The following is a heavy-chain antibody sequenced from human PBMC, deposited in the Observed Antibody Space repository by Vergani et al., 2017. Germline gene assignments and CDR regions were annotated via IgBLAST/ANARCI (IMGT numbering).Heavy chain of an antibody. J-gene: IGHJ3*02. D-gene: IGHD3-3*01. CDR2: IYTTGST. CDR1: GGSISSGSYY. V-gene: IGHV4-61*02. CDR3: ARAPIGSTIFGVFIIRLSFDI. Sequence: QVQLQESGPGLEKPSQTLSLTCSVSGGSISSGSYYWNWIRQPAGKGLEWIGRIYTTGSTNYNPSLKSRVSISRDTSKNQFSLKLSSVPAADPAVYYCARAPIGSTIFGVFIIRLSFDIWGQGTMVTVSS.